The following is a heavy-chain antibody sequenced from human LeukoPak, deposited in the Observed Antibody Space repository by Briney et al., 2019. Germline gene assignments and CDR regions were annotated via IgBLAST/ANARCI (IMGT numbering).Heavy chain of an antibody. D-gene: IGHD4-17*01. V-gene: IGHV3-23*01. Sequence: GGSLRLSCAASGFTFSNFAMTWVRQAPGKGLEWVSTITGGDGGAFYADSVKGRFTISRDNSKNTLSLQMNSLRAEDTAVYYCAKGNYGDYDSAPFDYWGQGTLVTVSS. CDR1: GFTFSNFA. CDR3: AKGNYGDYDSAPFDY. J-gene: IGHJ4*02. CDR2: ITGGDGGA.